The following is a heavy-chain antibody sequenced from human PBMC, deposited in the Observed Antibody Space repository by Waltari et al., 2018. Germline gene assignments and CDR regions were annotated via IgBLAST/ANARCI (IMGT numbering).Heavy chain of an antibody. V-gene: IGHV4-31*03. CDR3: ARAEREVDDIVLMVYARLGWYFDL. D-gene: IGHD2-8*01. J-gene: IGHJ2*01. CDR1: GGSISSGGYY. Sequence: QVQLQESGPGLVKPSQTLSLTCTVSGGSISSGGYYWSWIRQHPGKGLEWIGYIYYSGSTYYNPSLKSRVTISVDTSKNQFSLKLSSVTAADTAVYYCARAEREVDDIVLMVYARLGWYFDLWGRGTLVTVSS. CDR2: IYYSGST.